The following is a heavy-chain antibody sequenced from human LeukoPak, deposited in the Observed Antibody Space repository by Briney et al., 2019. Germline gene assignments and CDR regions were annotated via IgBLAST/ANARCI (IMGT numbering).Heavy chain of an antibody. J-gene: IGHJ4*02. CDR2: VDPEDGET. Sequence: WASVKVSCKASGYTFTSYGISWVRQAPGKGLEWMGRVDPEDGETIYAEKFQGRVTITADTSTDTAYMELSSLRSEDTAVYYCATDDSSGDYWGQGTLVTVSS. D-gene: IGHD3-22*01. CDR1: GYTFTSYG. V-gene: IGHV1-69-2*01. CDR3: ATDDSSGDY.